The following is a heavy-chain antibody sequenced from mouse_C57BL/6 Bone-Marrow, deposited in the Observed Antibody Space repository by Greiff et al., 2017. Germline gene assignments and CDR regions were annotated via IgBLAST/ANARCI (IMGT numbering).Heavy chain of an antibody. CDR3: TTKGYDGGWYFDV. V-gene: IGHV14-4*01. CDR1: GFNIKDDY. Sequence: VQLQQSGAELVRPGASVKLSCTASGFNIKDDYMHWVKQRPEQGLEWIGWIDPENGDTEYASKFQGKATITADTSSNTAYLQLSSLTSEDTAVYYCTTKGYDGGWYFDVWGTGTTGTVSS. J-gene: IGHJ1*03. CDR2: IDPENGDT. D-gene: IGHD2-2*01.